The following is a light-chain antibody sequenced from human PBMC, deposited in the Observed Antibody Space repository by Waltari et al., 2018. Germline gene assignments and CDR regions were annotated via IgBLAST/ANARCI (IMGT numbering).Light chain of an antibody. CDR2: DVS. Sequence: YQQHPGKAPKIMILDVSNRPSGVSNRFSGSKSGNTASLTVSGLQAEDEADYYCSSYISSDTLELFCGGTSLTVL. V-gene: IGLV2-14*03. CDR3: SSYISSDTLEL. J-gene: IGLJ2*01.